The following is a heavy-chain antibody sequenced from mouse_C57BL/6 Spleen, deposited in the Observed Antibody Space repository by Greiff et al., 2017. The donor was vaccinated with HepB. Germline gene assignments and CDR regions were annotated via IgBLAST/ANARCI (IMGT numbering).Heavy chain of an antibody. CDR3: ARAHSSGYPDY. J-gene: IGHJ2*01. CDR2: INPNNGGT. CDR1: GYTFTDYN. Sequence: EVQLQQSGPELVKPGASVKIPCKASGYTFTDYNMDWVKQSHGKSLEWIGDINPNNGGTIYNQKFKGKATLTVDKSSSTAYMELRSLTSEDTAVYYCARAHSSGYPDYWGQGTTLTVAS. V-gene: IGHV1-18*01. D-gene: IGHD3-2*02.